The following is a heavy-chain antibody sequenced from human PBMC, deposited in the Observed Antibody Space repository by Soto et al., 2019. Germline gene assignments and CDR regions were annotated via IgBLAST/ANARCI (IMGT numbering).Heavy chain of an antibody. CDR3: ARTRDSSGRYLGIDY. Sequence: PSETLSLTCAVYGGSFSGYYWSWIRQPPGKGLEWIGEINHSGSTNYNPSLKSRVTISVDTSKNQFSLKLSSVTAADTAVYYCARTRDSSGRYLGIDYWGQGTLVTVSS. D-gene: IGHD6-19*01. CDR1: GGSFSGYY. J-gene: IGHJ4*02. CDR2: INHSGST. V-gene: IGHV4-34*01.